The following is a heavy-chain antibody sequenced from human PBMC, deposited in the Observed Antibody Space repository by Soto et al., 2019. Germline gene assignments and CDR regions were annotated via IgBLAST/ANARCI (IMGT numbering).Heavy chain of an antibody. CDR3: ASGLGGRMDD. D-gene: IGHD3-10*01. CDR1: GTIFSSYT. CDR2: IIPILGET. Sequence: QVQLVQSGAEVKKPGSSVRVSCKASGTIFSSYTISWVRQAPGQGLEWMGRIIPILGETNSAQKFQGRVTLTADKSTNTAYVRLNSLRLEDTAVYCCASGLGGRMDDWGQGTTVTVSS. V-gene: IGHV1-69*02. J-gene: IGHJ6*02.